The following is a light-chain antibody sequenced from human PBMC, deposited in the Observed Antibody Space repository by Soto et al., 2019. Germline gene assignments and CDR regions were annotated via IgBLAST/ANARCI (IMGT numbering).Light chain of an antibody. Sequence: EIVLTKSPGTLSLSPGERATLSCRASQSVSSSYLAWYQQKPGQAPRLLIYGASSRATGIPDRFSGSGSGTDFTLTISRLVPEDFAVYYCQQYGSSLGVTFGGGTKVDIK. CDR2: GAS. CDR1: QSVSSSY. J-gene: IGKJ4*01. CDR3: QQYGSSLGVT. V-gene: IGKV3-20*01.